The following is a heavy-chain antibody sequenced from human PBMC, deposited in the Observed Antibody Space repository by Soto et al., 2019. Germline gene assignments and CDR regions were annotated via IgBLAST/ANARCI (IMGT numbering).Heavy chain of an antibody. J-gene: IGHJ6*03. Sequence: ASVKVSCKASGYTFTSYDINWVRQATGQGLEWMGWMNPNSGNTGYAQKFQGRVTMTRNTSISTAYMELSSLRSEDTAVYYCARSSYYDFWSVYRHQYYYYMDVWGKGTTVTVSS. CDR3: ARSSYYDFWSVYRHQYYYYMDV. CDR1: GYTFTSYD. CDR2: MNPNSGNT. V-gene: IGHV1-8*01. D-gene: IGHD3-3*01.